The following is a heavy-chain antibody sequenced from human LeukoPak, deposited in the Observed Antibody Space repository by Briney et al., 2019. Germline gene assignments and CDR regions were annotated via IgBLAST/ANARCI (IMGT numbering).Heavy chain of an antibody. J-gene: IGHJ4*02. D-gene: IGHD6-19*01. CDR2: FDPEDGET. CDR1: GYTFTSYY. Sequence: ASVKVSCKASGYTFTSYYMHWVRQAPGKGLEWMGGFDPEDGETIYAQKFQGRVTMTEDTSTDTAYMELSSLRSEDTAVYYCTSYSSGWTADYWGQGTLVTVSS. CDR3: TSYSSGWTADY. V-gene: IGHV1-24*01.